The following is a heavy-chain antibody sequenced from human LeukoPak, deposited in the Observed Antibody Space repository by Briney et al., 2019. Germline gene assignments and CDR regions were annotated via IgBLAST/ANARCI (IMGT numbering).Heavy chain of an antibody. V-gene: IGHV4-59*01. CDR1: GGSIISYY. CDR2: IYYSGTT. CDR3: VRSKSGTYGWFDP. Sequence: ASETLSLTCIVSGGSIISYYWSWIRQPPGKGLEWIGYIYYSGTTNYNPSLKSRVTISVDTSKNQFSLKVNSVTAADTAVYYCVRSKSGTYGWFDPWGQGTLVTVSS. J-gene: IGHJ5*02. D-gene: IGHD4-17*01.